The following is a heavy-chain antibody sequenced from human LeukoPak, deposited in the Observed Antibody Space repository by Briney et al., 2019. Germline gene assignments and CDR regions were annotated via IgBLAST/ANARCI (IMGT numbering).Heavy chain of an antibody. CDR3: ARVPLWWLTPFDY. V-gene: IGHV4-34*10. CDR2: INDSGST. J-gene: IGHJ4*02. CDR1: GGSFGGYY. Sequence: SETLSLTCVVYGGSFGGYYWTWIRQPPGKGLEWIGEINDSGSTNYNPSLKSRVTMSIDTSKNQFSLKLTSVTAADTAMYYCARVPLWWLTPFDYWGQGTLATVSS. D-gene: IGHD5-12*01.